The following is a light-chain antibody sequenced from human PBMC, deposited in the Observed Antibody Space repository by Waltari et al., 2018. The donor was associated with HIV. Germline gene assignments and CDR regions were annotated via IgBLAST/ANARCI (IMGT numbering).Light chain of an antibody. J-gene: IGLJ2*01. CDR1: TSALGIFDS. V-gene: IGLV2-14*01. Sequence: QSALTQPASVSGSPGQSITISCAGTTSALGIFDSFSWYQQHPGRAPQLMIFGVYSRPSGVSSRFSGSKSGNTASLTISGLQAEDEANYYCCSYTAIHTLIFGGGTKLTVL. CDR2: GVY. CDR3: CSYTAIHTLI.